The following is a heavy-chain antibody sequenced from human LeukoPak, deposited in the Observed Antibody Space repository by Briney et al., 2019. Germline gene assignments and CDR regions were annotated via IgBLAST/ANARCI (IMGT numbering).Heavy chain of an antibody. J-gene: IGHJ5*02. D-gene: IGHD3-3*01. CDR2: IYYSGST. CDR3: ARLMNDFWSGYRYNWFDP. V-gene: IGHV4-39*01. CDR1: GGSISSSSYS. Sequence: SETLSLTCTVCGGSISSSSYSWGWIRQPPGQGLEWIGSIYYSGSTYYNPSLKSRVTISVDTSKNQFSLKLSSVTAADTAVYYCARLMNDFWSGYRYNWFDPWGQGTLVTVSS.